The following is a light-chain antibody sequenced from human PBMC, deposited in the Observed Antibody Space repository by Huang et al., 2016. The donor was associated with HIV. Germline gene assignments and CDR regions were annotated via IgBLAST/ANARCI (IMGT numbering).Light chain of an antibody. V-gene: IGKV3-15*01. J-gene: IGKJ5*01. CDR3: QQYNDWPPIT. Sequence: IVMTQSPDILSGFPGERVTLSCRASDSVSSSLAWYQQQSGKDPRLLSYDASTRATGIPARFSGSGSGTEFTLTINSLLSEDFAVYYCQQYNDWPPITFGQGTRLDMK. CDR1: DSVSSS. CDR2: DAS.